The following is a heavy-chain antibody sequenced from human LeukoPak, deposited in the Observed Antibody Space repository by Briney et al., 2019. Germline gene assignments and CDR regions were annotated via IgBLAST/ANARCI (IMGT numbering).Heavy chain of an antibody. Sequence: GSLRLSCAASGFTFSSYAMSWVRQAPGKGLEWVSAISGSGGSTYYADSVKGRFTISRDNSKNTLYLQMNSLRAEDTAVYYCAKDSIAARPRLYYFDYWGQGTLVTVSS. CDR3: AKDSIAARPRLYYFDY. V-gene: IGHV3-23*01. CDR2: ISGSGGST. J-gene: IGHJ4*02. D-gene: IGHD6-6*01. CDR1: GFTFSSYA.